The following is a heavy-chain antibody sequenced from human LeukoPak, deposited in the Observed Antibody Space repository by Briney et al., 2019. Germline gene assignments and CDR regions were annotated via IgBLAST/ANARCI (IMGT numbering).Heavy chain of an antibody. CDR2: IYTSGST. CDR3: AREVPAVAGTRNAFDI. Sequence: PSETLSLTCTVSGGSISSYYWSWIRQPAGKGLEWIGRIYTSGSTNYNPSLKSRVTTSVDTSKNQFSLKLSSVTAADTAVYYCAREVPAVAGTRNAFDIWGQGAMVTVSS. V-gene: IGHV4-4*07. D-gene: IGHD6-19*01. J-gene: IGHJ3*02. CDR1: GGSISSYY.